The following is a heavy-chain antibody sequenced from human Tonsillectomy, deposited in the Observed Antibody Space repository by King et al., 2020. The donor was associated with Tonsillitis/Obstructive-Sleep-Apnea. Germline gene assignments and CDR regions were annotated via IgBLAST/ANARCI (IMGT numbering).Heavy chain of an antibody. J-gene: IGHJ4*02. CDR2: IYYSGST. D-gene: IGHD1-26*01. Sequence: VQLQESGPGLVKPSQTLSLTCTVSGGSISSGGYYWSWIRQHPGKGLEWIGYIYYSGSTYYNPSLKSRVTISVDTSKNQFSLKLSSVTAADTAVYYCARDSLQWYSGSYRFDYWGQGTLVTVSS. CDR3: ARDSLQWYSGSYRFDY. CDR1: GGSISSGGYY. V-gene: IGHV4-31*03.